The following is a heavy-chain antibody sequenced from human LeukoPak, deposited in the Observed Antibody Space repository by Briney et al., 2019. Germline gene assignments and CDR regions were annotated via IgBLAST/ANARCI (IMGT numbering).Heavy chain of an antibody. Sequence: GGSLRLSCAASGFTFSSYAMSWVRQAPGKGLEWVSAISGSGGSTYYADSVKGRFTISRDNSKNTLYLQMNSLRAEDTAVYYCAKALGYYGSSGYYYVGYFDYWGQGTLVTVSS. CDR1: GFTFSSYA. CDR2: ISGSGGST. D-gene: IGHD3-22*01. CDR3: AKALGYYGSSGYYYVGYFDY. J-gene: IGHJ4*02. V-gene: IGHV3-23*01.